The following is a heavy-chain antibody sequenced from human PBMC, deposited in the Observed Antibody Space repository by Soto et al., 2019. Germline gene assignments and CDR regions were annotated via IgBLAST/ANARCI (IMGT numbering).Heavy chain of an antibody. CDR2: IIPIFGTA. V-gene: IGHV1-69*13. D-gene: IGHD3-16*01. CDR1: GGTFSSYA. CDR3: ARDKSRIGGAYYYGMDV. J-gene: IGHJ6*02. Sequence: ASVKVSCKASGGTFSSYAISWVRQAPGQGPEWMGGIIPIFGTANYAQKSQGRVTITADESTSTAYMELSSLRSEDTAVYYCARDKSRIGGAYYYGMDVWGQGTTVTVSS.